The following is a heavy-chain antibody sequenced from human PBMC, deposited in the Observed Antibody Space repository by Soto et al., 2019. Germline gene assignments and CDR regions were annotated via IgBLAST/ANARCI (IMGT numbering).Heavy chain of an antibody. D-gene: IGHD1-20*01. V-gene: IGHV4-31*03. Sequence: QVHLQESGPGLVKPSQTLSLTCTVSGDSISSGADYWNWIRQHPGKGLEWIGYIYYSGSTYYNPSLNSRVSMSVDTSRNECSLKLSSVTAADTAVYYCARVEMLTGALSSWGQGTLVTVSS. CDR3: ARVEMLTGALSS. J-gene: IGHJ4*02. CDR2: IYYSGST. CDR1: GDSISSGADY.